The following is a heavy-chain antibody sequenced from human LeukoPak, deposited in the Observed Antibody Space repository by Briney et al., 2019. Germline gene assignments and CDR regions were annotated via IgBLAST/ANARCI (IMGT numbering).Heavy chain of an antibody. CDR3: ATDSYQRGGGYYRY. Sequence: GASVKVSCKVSGYTLTELSMHWVRQAPGKGLEWMGGFDPEDGETIYAQKFQGRVTMPEDTSTDTAYMELSSLRSEDTAVYYCATDSYQRGGGYYRYWGQGTLVTVSS. CDR2: FDPEDGET. V-gene: IGHV1-24*01. D-gene: IGHD3-3*01. J-gene: IGHJ4*02. CDR1: GYTLTELS.